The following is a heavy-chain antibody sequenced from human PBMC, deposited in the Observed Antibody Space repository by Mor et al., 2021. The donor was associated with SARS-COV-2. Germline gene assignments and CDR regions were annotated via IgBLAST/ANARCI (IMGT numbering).Heavy chain of an antibody. CDR3: ARLVGAMTFDY. V-gene: IGHV4-30-2*05. D-gene: IGHD1-26*01. J-gene: IGHJ4*02. Sequence: ISVDTSKNQFSLKLSSVTAADTAVYYCARLVGAMTFDYWGQGTLVTVSS.